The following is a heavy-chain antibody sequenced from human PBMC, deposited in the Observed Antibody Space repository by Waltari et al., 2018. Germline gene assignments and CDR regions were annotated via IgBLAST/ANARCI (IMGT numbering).Heavy chain of an antibody. CDR2: IIPMCGTA. J-gene: IGHJ3*02. Sequence: QFQLVQTGAALKKPGYSVEISYKVSGGFFSTHAITWGRQAPGQGLEWMGGIIPMCGTANDAQKVQDRVTINTDESMTTAYMHLSSLTSDDTAVYYCSRGRLYGQQLLESAFEIWGQGTKVTVSS. CDR3: SRGRLYGQQLLESAFEI. D-gene: IGHD6-13*01. CDR1: GGFFSTHA. V-gene: IGHV1-69*05.